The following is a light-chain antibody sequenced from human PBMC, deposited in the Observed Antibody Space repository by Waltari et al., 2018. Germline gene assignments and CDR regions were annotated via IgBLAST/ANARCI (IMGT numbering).Light chain of an antibody. J-gene: IGLJ3*02. Sequence: YQQYPGKAPILVISGVSKRPSGVSNRFSGSKSGNTGSLTISALQAEGEADYYCSSYTSSNSWVCGGGIKLTVL. V-gene: IGLV2-14*04. CDR2: GVS. CDR3: SSYTSSNSWV.